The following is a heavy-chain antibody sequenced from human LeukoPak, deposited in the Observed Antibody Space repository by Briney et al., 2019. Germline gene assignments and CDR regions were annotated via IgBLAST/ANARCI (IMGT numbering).Heavy chain of an antibody. Sequence: QPGGSLRLSCAASGFTFSSYSMDWVRQAPGKGLEWVSYISSSSSTIYYADSVKGRFTISRDNAKNSLYLQMNSLRAEDTAVYYCARLSRWLQRWGGMDVWGQGTTVTVSS. J-gene: IGHJ6*02. CDR3: ARLSRWLQRWGGMDV. D-gene: IGHD5-24*01. CDR1: GFTFSSYS. CDR2: ISSSSSTI. V-gene: IGHV3-48*01.